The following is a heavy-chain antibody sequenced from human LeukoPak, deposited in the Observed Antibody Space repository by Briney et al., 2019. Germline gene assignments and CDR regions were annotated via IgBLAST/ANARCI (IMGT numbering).Heavy chain of an antibody. CDR2: IRHDGINK. CDR1: GFTFTNYG. V-gene: IGHV3-30*02. D-gene: IGHD3-10*01. J-gene: IGHJ6*03. Sequence: GGSVRLSCAASGFTFTNYGIHWVRQAPGKGLEWVAFIRHDGINKYYADSVKGLFTISRDNSKNTLYLQMNSLKGDDTAVYYCAKDSAFYYIDVWGKGTTVIISS. CDR3: AKDSAFYYIDV.